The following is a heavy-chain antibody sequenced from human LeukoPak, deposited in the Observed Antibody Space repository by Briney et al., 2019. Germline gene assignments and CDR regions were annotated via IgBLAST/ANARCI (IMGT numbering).Heavy chain of an antibody. D-gene: IGHD3-9*01. J-gene: IGHJ5*02. CDR3: ARLNILTGYYPNWFNP. CDR2: IYHSGSA. Sequence: SQTLSLTCAVSGGSISSGGYSWSWIRQPPGKGLEWIGYIYHSGSAYYNPSLKSRVTISVDRSKNQFSLKLSSVTAADTAVYYCARLNILTGYYPNWFNPWGQGTLVTVSS. V-gene: IGHV4-30-2*01. CDR1: GGSISSGGYS.